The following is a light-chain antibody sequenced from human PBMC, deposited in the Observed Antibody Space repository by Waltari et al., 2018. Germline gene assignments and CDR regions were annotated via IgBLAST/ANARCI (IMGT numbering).Light chain of an antibody. J-gene: IGLJ3*02. CDR3: EAWDDTLNGVV. V-gene: IGLV1-36*01. CDR1: NSNIGNNA. CDR2: YDN. Sequence: QSVLTQPPSVPDAPRQWVTISCSGSNSNIGNNAVNWYQKLPGKAPKLIIYYDNLLSPGVSDRFSGSKSDTSASLAISGLQSEDEADYYCEAWDDTLNGVVFGGGTKLTVL.